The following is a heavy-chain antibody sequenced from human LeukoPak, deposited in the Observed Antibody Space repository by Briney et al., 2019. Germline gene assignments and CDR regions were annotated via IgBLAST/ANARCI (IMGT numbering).Heavy chain of an antibody. CDR2: ISSSSSYI. Sequence: GGSLRLSCAASGFTITTNYMNWVRQAPGKGLEWVSSISSSSSYIYYADSVKGRFTISRDNAKNSLYLQMNSLRAEDTAVYYCAREEMATMVYFDYWGQGTLVTVSS. CDR3: AREEMATMVYFDY. CDR1: GFTITTNY. V-gene: IGHV3-21*01. J-gene: IGHJ4*02. D-gene: IGHD5-24*01.